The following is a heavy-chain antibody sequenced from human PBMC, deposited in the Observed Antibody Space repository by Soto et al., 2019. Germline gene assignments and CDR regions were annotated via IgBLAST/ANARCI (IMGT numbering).Heavy chain of an antibody. CDR1: GFTFNTYG. D-gene: IGHD3-22*01. Sequence: PGGSLRLSCAASGFTFNTYGMHWVRQAPGKGLEWVAVMWSEGGNKYYADSVKGRFTISRDNSKNTLYLQMNSLRVEDTAMYYCARDPPDDSSGYYSLDYWGRGTLVTVSS. V-gene: IGHV3-33*01. CDR3: ARDPPDDSSGYYSLDY. J-gene: IGHJ4*02. CDR2: MWSEGGNK.